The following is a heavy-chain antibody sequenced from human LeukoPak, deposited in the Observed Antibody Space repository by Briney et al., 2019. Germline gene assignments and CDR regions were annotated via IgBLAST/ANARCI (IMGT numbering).Heavy chain of an antibody. D-gene: IGHD3-22*01. CDR1: GFTFSDYY. CDR3: AREGRVYYDSSGYVDY. Sequence: GGSLRLSCAASGFTFSDYYMSWIRQAPGKGLEWVSYISSSSSYTNYADSVKGRFTISRDNAKNSLYLQMNSLRAEDTAVYYCAREGRVYYDSSGYVDYWGQGTLVTVSS. J-gene: IGHJ4*02. V-gene: IGHV3-11*06. CDR2: ISSSSSYT.